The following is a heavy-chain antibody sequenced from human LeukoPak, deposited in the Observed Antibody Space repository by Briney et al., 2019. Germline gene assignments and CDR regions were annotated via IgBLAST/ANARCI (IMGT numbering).Heavy chain of an antibody. Sequence: AGGSLRLSCAASGFTFSDYYMSWIRQAPGKGLEWVSYISSSGSTIYYADSVKGRFTISRDNAKNSLYLQMSSLRAEDTAVYYCARDIVGARGYFDYWGQGTLVTVSS. CDR3: ARDIVGARGYFDY. J-gene: IGHJ4*02. D-gene: IGHD1-26*01. CDR1: GFTFSDYY. V-gene: IGHV3-11*01. CDR2: ISSSGSTI.